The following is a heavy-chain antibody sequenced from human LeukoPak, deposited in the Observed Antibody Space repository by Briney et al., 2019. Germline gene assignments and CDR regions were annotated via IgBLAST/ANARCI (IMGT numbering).Heavy chain of an antibody. D-gene: IGHD2-15*01. V-gene: IGHV1-18*01. CDR1: GYTFTGYG. J-gene: IGHJ5*02. Sequence: ASVKVSCKASGYTFTGYGISWVRQAPGQGLEWMGWISAYNGNTNYAQKLQGRVTMTTDTSTSTAYMELRSLRSDDTAVYYCAREVYGCSGGSCYEGENWFDPWGQGTLVTVSS. CDR3: AREVYGCSGGSCYEGENWFDP. CDR2: ISAYNGNT.